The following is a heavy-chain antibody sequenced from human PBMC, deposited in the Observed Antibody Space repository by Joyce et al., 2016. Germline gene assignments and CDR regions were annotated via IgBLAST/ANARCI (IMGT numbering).Heavy chain of an antibody. J-gene: IGHJ5*02. CDR1: GFTFRRHG. V-gene: IGHV3-74*01. D-gene: IGHD2/OR15-2a*01. Sequence: EVQLVESGGGLVQPGGSLSLSCEAAGFTFRRHGMDWFRQAPGKGLVWVSYIETDGIRTNYAASVKGRFTISRDNAKNMLHLQMNNLRAEDTAVYFCIRDRPNSWFDPWGQGTLVTVSS. CDR2: IETDGIRT. CDR3: IRDRPNSWFDP.